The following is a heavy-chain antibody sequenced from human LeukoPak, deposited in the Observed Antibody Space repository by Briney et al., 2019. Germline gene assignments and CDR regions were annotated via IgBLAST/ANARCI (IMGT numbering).Heavy chain of an antibody. CDR2: ISSSSSYI. J-gene: IGHJ3*02. Sequence: GGSLRPSRAASGFTSSSYSMNWVRQAPGKGLEWVSSISSSSSYIYYADSVKGRFTISRDNAKNSLYLQMNSLRAEDTAVYYCARDRWDDILTGFPIPNAFYITGQGTMVTVSS. D-gene: IGHD3-9*01. CDR1: GFTSSSYS. CDR3: ARDRWDDILTGFPIPNAFYI. V-gene: IGHV3-21*01.